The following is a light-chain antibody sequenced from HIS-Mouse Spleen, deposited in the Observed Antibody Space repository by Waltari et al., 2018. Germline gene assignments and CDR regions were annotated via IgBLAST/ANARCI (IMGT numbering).Light chain of an antibody. V-gene: IGLV2-8*01. CDR3: SSYAGSNNLV. J-gene: IGLJ2*01. CDR1: SSDVGGYNY. Sequence: QSALTQPPSASGSPGPSVTISCTGTSSDVGGYNYSSWYQPHPGKAPKLMIYEVSKRPSGVPDSFSGSKSGNTASLTVSGLQAEDEADYYCSSYAGSNNLVFGGGTKLTVL. CDR2: EVS.